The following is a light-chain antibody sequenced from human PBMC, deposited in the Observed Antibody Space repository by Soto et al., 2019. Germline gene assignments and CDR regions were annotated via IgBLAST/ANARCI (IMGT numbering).Light chain of an antibody. V-gene: IGKV3-11*01. CDR3: QQRSNWPPVFT. J-gene: IGKJ3*01. CDR2: DAS. CDR1: QSVSSY. Sequence: EIVLTQSPATLSLSPRERATLSCRASQSVSSYLAWYQQKPGQAPRLLIYDASNRATGIPARFSGSGSGTDVTLTISSLEPEDFAVYYCQQRSNWPPVFTFGPGTKVDIK.